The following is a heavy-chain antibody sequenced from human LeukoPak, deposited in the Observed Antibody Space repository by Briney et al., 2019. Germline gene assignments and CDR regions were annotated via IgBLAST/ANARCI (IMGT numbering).Heavy chain of an antibody. D-gene: IGHD3-22*01. J-gene: IGHJ3*02. CDR3: ARDAAIGQWLRSGAFDI. CDR2: IYYSGST. V-gene: IGHV4-59*12. Sequence: SETLSLTCTVSGGSISGYYWSWIRQPPGKGLEWIGYIYYSGSTNYNPSLKSRVTISVDTSKNQFSLKLSSVTAADTAVYYCARDAAIGQWLRSGAFDIWGQGTMVTVSS. CDR1: GGSISGYY.